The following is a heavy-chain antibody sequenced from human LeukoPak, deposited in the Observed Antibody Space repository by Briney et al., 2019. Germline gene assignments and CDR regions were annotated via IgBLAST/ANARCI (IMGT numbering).Heavy chain of an antibody. V-gene: IGHV3-7*04. CDR2: IEPDGSEK. Sequence: GGSLRLSCVASGFTFSSYWMSWVRQAPGKGLEWVANIEPDGSEKYYVDSVKGRFTISRDNAKNSLYLQMNGLRAGDTAVYFCARGGRFRTFDYWGQGTLVTVSS. D-gene: IGHD2-15*01. CDR3: ARGGRFRTFDY. CDR1: GFTFSSYW. J-gene: IGHJ4*02.